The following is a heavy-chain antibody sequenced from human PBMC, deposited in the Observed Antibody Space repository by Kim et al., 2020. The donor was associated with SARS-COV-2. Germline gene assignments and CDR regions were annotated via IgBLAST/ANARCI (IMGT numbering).Heavy chain of an antibody. CDR3: ARVGAAAP. D-gene: IGHD6-13*01. Sequence: SGNTGYAQKFQGRVTMTRNTSISTAYMELSSLRSEDTAVYYCARVGAAAPWGKGTLVTVSS. J-gene: IGHJ5*02. CDR2: SGNT. V-gene: IGHV1-8*01.